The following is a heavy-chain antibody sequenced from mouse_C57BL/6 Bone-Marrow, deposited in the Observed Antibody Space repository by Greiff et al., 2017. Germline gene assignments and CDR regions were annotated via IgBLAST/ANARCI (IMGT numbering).Heavy chain of an antibody. D-gene: IGHD2-5*01. J-gene: IGHJ1*03. CDR3: ARPYYSNYWYFDF. CDR2: IYPGSGST. CDR1: GYTFTSYW. V-gene: IGHV1-55*01. Sequence: QVQLQQPGAELVKPGASVKMSCKASGYTFTSYWITWVKQRPGQGLEWIGYIYPGSGSTNYNEKFKSKATLTVDTSSSPAYMQLSSLTSEDSAVYDCARPYYSNYWYFDFWGTGTTVTVSS.